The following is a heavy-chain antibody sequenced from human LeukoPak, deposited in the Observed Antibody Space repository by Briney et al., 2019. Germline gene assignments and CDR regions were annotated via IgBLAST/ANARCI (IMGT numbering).Heavy chain of an antibody. D-gene: IGHD3-10*01. CDR2: SILMYGTA. V-gene: IGHV1-69*05. CDR1: GDTFSKYA. Sequence: ASVKVSCKAPGDTFSKYAISWVRLAPGQGLECMGGSILMYGTANSAQKFQGRLTFNTDDSTSTTYLELSSLRPEDTALYYCARVVLLYGSGTYLDVWGQGTLVTVSS. CDR3: ARVVLLYGSGTYLDV. J-gene: IGHJ4*02.